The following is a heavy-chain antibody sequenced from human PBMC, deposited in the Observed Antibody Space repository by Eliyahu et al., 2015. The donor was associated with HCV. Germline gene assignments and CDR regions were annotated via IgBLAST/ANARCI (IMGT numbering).Heavy chain of an antibody. Sequence: QVQLQESGPGLVKPSXTLSLTXTAXGGSISSYYWSWIRQPAGKGLEWXGRIYTSGSTNYNPSLKSRVTMSVDTSKNQFSLKLSSVTAADTAVYYCARDQVPLVPMIEARWWFDPWGQGTLVTVSS. CDR3: ARDQVPLVPMIEARWWFDP. J-gene: IGHJ5*02. CDR1: GGSISSYY. D-gene: IGHD3-22*01. V-gene: IGHV4-4*07. CDR2: IYTSGST.